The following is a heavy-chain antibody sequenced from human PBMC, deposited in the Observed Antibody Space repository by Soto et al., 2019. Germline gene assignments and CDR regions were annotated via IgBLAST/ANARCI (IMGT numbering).Heavy chain of an antibody. J-gene: IGHJ6*02. CDR1: GGTFGSYA. Sequence: SVKVSCQASGGTFGSYAISWVRQAPVQGLEWMGGIIPIFGTANYAQKFQGRVTITADESTSTAYMELSSLRSEDTAVYYCARGSRASSGYYHYYGMDVWGQGTTVTVSS. V-gene: IGHV1-69*01. CDR2: IIPIFGTA. CDR3: ARGSRASSGYYHYYGMDV. D-gene: IGHD3-22*01.